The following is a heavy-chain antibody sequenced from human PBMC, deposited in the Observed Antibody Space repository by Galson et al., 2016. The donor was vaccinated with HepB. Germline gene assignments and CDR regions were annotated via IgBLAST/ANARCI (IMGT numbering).Heavy chain of an antibody. CDR2: IYDSGIT. D-gene: IGHD2-2*01. V-gene: IGHV4-59*08. CDR1: SGSISTYF. J-gene: IGHJ5*02. Sequence: SETLSLTCTVSSGSISTYFWSWIRQPPGKGLEWIGYIYDSGITNYNPSLRSRVTMSVDTSKNQFFLKLSSVTAADTAVYYCARVRVVPGAIDPWGQGTLVTVSS. CDR3: ARVRVVPGAIDP.